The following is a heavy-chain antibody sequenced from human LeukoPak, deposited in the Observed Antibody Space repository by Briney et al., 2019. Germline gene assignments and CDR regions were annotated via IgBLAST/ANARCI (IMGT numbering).Heavy chain of an antibody. Sequence: PGGSLRLSCAASGFTFSSYAMSWVRQAPGRGLEWVSVISGSGGSTYYADSVKGRFTISRDNSKNTVYLQMNSLRAGDTAVYYCAKVLHNNYGDAFDIWGQGTMVTASS. CDR1: GFTFSSYA. CDR3: AKVLHNNYGDAFDI. D-gene: IGHD5-18*01. V-gene: IGHV3-23*01. CDR2: ISGSGGST. J-gene: IGHJ3*02.